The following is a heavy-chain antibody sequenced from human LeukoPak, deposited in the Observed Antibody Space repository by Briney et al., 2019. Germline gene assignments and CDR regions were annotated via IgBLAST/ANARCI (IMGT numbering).Heavy chain of an antibody. CDR1: GGSISSRSYY. CDR3: ARQGGGSYSWVVNY. D-gene: IGHD1-26*01. J-gene: IGHJ4*02. CDR2: IYYSGSL. V-gene: IGHV4-39*01. Sequence: PSVTLSLTCSVSGGSISSRSYYWGWIRQPPGKGPEWIGSIYYSGSLYYNVSLKSRVTISVDTSKNQFSLKLTSVTAADTAVYYCARQGGGSYSWVVNYWGQGALVSVSS.